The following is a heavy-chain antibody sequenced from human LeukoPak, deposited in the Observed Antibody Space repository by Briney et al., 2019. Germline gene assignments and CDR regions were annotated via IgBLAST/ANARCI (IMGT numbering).Heavy chain of an antibody. D-gene: IGHD2-2*01. J-gene: IGHJ6*02. Sequence: SETLSLTCAVYGGSFSGYYWSWIRRPPGKGLEWIGEINHSGGTNYNPSLKSRVTISLDTSKNQFSLQLSSVTAADTAVYYCARVRVDYYYTMDVWGQGTTVTVSS. CDR1: GGSFSGYY. CDR2: INHSGGT. V-gene: IGHV4-34*01. CDR3: ARVRVDYYYTMDV.